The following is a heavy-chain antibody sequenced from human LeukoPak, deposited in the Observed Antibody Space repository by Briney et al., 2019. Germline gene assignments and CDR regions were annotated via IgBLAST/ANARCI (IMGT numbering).Heavy chain of an antibody. D-gene: IGHD3-22*01. CDR2: INTNTGNP. CDR1: GYTFTSYA. Sequence: ASVKVSCKASGYTFTSYAMNWVRQAPGQGLEWMGWINTNTGNPTYAQGFTGRFVFSLDTSVSTAYLQISSLKAEDTAVYYCARGPITMIVVVTIFDYWGQGTLVTVSS. CDR3: ARGPITMIVVVTIFDY. J-gene: IGHJ4*02. V-gene: IGHV7-4-1*02.